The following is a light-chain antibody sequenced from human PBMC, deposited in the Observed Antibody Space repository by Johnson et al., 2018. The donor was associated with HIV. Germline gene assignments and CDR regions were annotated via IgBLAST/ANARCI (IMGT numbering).Light chain of an antibody. Sequence: QLVLTQPPSVSVAPGQKVTISCSGSSSNIGNNYVSWYQQLPGTAPKLLIYENNKRPSGIPDRFSGSTSGTSATLAITGLQTGDEADYYCCTWDYSLSAGGVFGTGTKVTVL. CDR2: ENN. J-gene: IGLJ1*01. CDR3: CTWDYSLSAGGV. CDR1: SSNIGNNY. V-gene: IGLV1-51*02.